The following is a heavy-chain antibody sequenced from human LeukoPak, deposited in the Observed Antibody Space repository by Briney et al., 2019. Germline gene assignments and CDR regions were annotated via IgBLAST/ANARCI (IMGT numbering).Heavy chain of an antibody. CDR2: ISSNGGST. J-gene: IGHJ4*02. V-gene: IGHV3-64D*06. Sequence: GGSLRLSCSASGFPFSSYAMHWVRQAPGKALEYVSGISSNGGSTYYADSVKDRLTISRDNSKNTLYLQMSSLRPEDTAIYYCVKALSSTVTTKKKFDYWGQGTLVTVSS. CDR1: GFPFSSYA. D-gene: IGHD4-17*01. CDR3: VKALSSTVTTKKKFDY.